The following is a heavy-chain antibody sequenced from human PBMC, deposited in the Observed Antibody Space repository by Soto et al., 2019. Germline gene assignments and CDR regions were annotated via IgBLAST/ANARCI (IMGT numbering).Heavy chain of an antibody. D-gene: IGHD3-10*01. CDR2: INPNSGNI. Sequence: ASVKVSCKASGDTFTTYYINWVRQATGHGLEWMGWINPNSGNIGYAQRFQGRVTMTRDTAIRTAYMEVSSLRSDDTAVYYCARGRASGSYYLLDYWGQGTLVTVSS. V-gene: IGHV1-8*01. J-gene: IGHJ4*02. CDR3: ARGRASGSYYLLDY. CDR1: GDTFTTYY.